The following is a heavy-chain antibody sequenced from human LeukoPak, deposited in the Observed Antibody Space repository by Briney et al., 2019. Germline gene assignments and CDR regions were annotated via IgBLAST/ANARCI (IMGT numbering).Heavy chain of an antibody. CDR2: IYYSGST. Sequence: SETLSLACTVSGGSISSSSYYWGWIRQPPGKGLEWIGSIYYSGSTYYNPSLKSRVTISVDTSKNQFSLKLSSVTAADTEVYYCARETVLGGYYFDYWGQGTLVTVSS. CDR3: ARETVLGGYYFDY. V-gene: IGHV4-39*07. D-gene: IGHD1-1*01. J-gene: IGHJ4*02. CDR1: GGSISSSSYY.